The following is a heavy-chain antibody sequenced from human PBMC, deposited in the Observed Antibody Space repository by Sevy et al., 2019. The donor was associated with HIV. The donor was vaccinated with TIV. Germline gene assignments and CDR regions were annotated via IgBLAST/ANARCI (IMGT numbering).Heavy chain of an antibody. Sequence: GGSLRLSCAASELNFSSYGMHWVRQAPGKGLEWVAVLSNDGRNKYYADSVRGTFTISRDNSKMTLYLQMYSLRAEDMAVDDWATHDYKNDEYYYGRDVWGQGTMVTVSS. J-gene: IGHJ6*02. V-gene: IGHV3-30*03. CDR1: ELNFSSYG. D-gene: IGHD1-1*01. CDR3: ATHDYKNDEYYYGRDV. CDR2: LSNDGRNK.